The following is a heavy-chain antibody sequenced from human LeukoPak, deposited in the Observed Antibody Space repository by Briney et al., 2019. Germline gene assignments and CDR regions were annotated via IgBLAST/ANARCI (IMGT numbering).Heavy chain of an antibody. CDR3: AKSTAMTTGNDY. D-gene: IGHD4-11*01. CDR1: GGTFSSYA. CDR2: IIPIFGTA. Sequence: GASVKVSCKASGGTFSSYAISWVRQAPGQGLEWMGGIIPIFGTANYAQKFQGRVTITADESTSTAYMELSSLRSEDTAVYYCAKSTAMTTGNDYWGQGTLVTVSS. V-gene: IGHV1-69*13. J-gene: IGHJ4*02.